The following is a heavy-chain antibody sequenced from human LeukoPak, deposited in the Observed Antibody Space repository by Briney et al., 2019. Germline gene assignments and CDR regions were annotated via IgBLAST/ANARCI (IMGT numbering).Heavy chain of an antibody. D-gene: IGHD3-10*01. CDR3: ARPRSGSYYNLDY. J-gene: IGHJ4*02. CDR1: GFTFSSYW. CDR2: INSDGSST. Sequence: GASLRLSCAASGFTFSSYWMHWVRQAPGKGLVWVSRINSDGSSTSYADSVKGRFTISRDNAKNTLYLQMNSLRAEDTAVYYCARPRSGSYYNLDYWGRGTLVTVSS. V-gene: IGHV3-74*01.